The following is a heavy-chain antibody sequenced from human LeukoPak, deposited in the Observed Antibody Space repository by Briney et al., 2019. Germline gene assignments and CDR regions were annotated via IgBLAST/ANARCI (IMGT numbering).Heavy chain of an antibody. V-gene: IGHV3-30*02. CDR2: IRYDESDK. D-gene: IGHD2-2*01. Sequence: GGSLRLSCAASGFTFSTYGMNWVRQAPGKGLEWVTFIRYDESDKYYADSVKGRFTISRDNSKNTLYLQMNSLRDDDTAVYYCATLGLGFCSSNRCYDDYWGQGTRVTVSS. CDR1: GFTFSTYG. J-gene: IGHJ4*02. CDR3: ATLGLGFCSSNRCYDDY.